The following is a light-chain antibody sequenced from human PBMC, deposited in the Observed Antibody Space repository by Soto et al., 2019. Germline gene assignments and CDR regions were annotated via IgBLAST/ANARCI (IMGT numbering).Light chain of an antibody. J-gene: IGLJ3*02. Sequence: QPVLTQSPSASASLGASVKLTCTLSSGHSSYAIAWHQQQPEKGPRYLMKLNSDGSHSKGDWIPDRFSGSSSGAERYLTIPRLQSEDEDDYCCQTWGTGIQVFGGGTKLTVL. CDR2: LNSDGSH. CDR1: SGHSSYA. V-gene: IGLV4-69*01. CDR3: QTWGTGIQV.